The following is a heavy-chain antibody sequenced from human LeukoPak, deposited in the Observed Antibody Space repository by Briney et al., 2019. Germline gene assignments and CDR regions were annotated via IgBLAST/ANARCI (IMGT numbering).Heavy chain of an antibody. CDR2: IRTDGGST. Sequence: GGSLRLSCAASGFAFSTYWMHWVRQAPGKGLVWVSRIRTDGGSTYYADSVKGRFTVSRDNAKNTLYLQMNSLRAEDTAVYYCARDRSNWNERGFFDYWGQGTLVTVSS. CDR1: GFAFSTYW. J-gene: IGHJ4*02. D-gene: IGHD1-20*01. V-gene: IGHV3-74*01. CDR3: ARDRSNWNERGFFDY.